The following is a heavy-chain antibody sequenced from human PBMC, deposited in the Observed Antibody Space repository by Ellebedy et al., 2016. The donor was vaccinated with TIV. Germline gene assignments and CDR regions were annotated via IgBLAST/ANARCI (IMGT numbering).Heavy chain of an antibody. Sequence: SETLSLXCTVSGGSISGYYWSWIRQPPGKGLEWIGYIYYSGSTNYNPSLKSRVTMSVDTSKNQFSLKLSSVTAADTAVYYCARARDSGYDWGFNNWGQGTLVTVPS. CDR1: GGSISGYY. V-gene: IGHV4-59*12. J-gene: IGHJ4*02. D-gene: IGHD5-12*01. CDR3: ARARDSGYDWGFNN. CDR2: IYYSGST.